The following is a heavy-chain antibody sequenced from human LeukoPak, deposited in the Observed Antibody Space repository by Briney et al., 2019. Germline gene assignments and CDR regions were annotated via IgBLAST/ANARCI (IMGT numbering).Heavy chain of an antibody. J-gene: IGHJ4*02. Sequence: PGRSLRLSCAAAGFTFSSCAMHWVRQAPGKGLEWVAVISYDGSNKYYADSVKGRFTISRDNSKNTLYLQMNSLRAEDTAVYYCARGYSSSWYGGLVYWGQGTLVTVSS. CDR1: GFTFSSCA. CDR3: ARGYSSSWYGGLVY. CDR2: ISYDGSNK. D-gene: IGHD6-13*01. V-gene: IGHV3-30-3*01.